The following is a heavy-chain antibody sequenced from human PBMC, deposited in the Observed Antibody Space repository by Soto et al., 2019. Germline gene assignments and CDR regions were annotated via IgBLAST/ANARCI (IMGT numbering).Heavy chain of an antibody. Sequence: SLRLSCAASGFTFSSYWMHWVRQAPGKGLVWVSHINSDGSSTNYNPSLKSRVTISVDTSKNQFSLKLSSVTAADTAVYYCARNTVTTRWFDPWGQGTLVTVSS. D-gene: IGHD4-17*01. V-gene: IGHV3-74*01. CDR2: INSDGSST. CDR1: GFTFSSYW. J-gene: IGHJ5*02. CDR3: ARNTVTTRWFDP.